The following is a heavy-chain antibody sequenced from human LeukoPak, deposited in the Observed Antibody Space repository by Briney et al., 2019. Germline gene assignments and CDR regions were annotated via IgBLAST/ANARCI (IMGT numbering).Heavy chain of an antibody. D-gene: IGHD2-2*01. CDR1: AGTFSSYA. Sequence: SVKLSCKASAGTFSSYAISWVRQAPAQGLEWMGGIIPIFGTANYAQKFQGRVTITAEESTSAAYMELSSLRSEDTAVYYCARYCSSTSCYGADYMDVWGKGTTVTVSS. CDR3: ARYCSSTSCYGADYMDV. J-gene: IGHJ6*03. V-gene: IGHV1-69*13. CDR2: IIPIFGTA.